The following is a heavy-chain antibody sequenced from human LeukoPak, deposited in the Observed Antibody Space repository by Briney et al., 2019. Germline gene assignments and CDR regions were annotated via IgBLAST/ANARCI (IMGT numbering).Heavy chain of an antibody. V-gene: IGHV4-39*01. CDR1: GGSINSSSYY. CDR2: IYYSGST. Sequence: SETLSLTCTVSGGSINSSSYYWGWIRQPPGKGLEWIGSIYYSGSTYYNPSLKSRVTISVDTSKNQFSLKLSSGTAADTAVYYCAGTYYDYVWGSYHYGMDVWGQGTTVTVSS. CDR3: AGTYYDYVWGSYHYGMDV. D-gene: IGHD3-16*02. J-gene: IGHJ6*02.